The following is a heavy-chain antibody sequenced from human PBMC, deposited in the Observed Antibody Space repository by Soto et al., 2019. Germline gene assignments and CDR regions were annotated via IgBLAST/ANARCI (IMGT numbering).Heavy chain of an antibody. CDR3: ARDPIYCSGGSCYLQLYYYYGMDV. J-gene: IGHJ6*02. CDR1: GFTFSSYA. CDR2: ISYDGSNK. V-gene: IGHV3-30-3*01. D-gene: IGHD2-15*01. Sequence: QVQLVESGGGVVQPGRSLRLSCAASGFTFSSYAMHWVRQAPGKGLEWVAVISYDGSNKYYADSVMGRFTISRENSKNTLYLQMNSLRAEDTAVYYCARDPIYCSGGSCYLQLYYYYGMDVWGQGTTVTVSS.